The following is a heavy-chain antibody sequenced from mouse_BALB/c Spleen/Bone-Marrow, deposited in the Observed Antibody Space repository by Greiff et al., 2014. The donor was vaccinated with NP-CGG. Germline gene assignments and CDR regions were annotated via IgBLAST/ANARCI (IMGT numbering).Heavy chain of an antibody. D-gene: IGHD1-1*01. J-gene: IGHJ1*01. V-gene: IGHV14-3*02. CDR3: ASYYYGRGFDV. Sequence: EVQLLQSGAELVKPGASVKLSCTASGFNIKDTYMHWVKQRPEQGLEWIGRIDPANGNTKYDPKFQGKATITADASSNTAYLQPNSLASEGTAVYYCASYYYGRGFDVWGAGTTVTVSS. CDR2: IDPANGNT. CDR1: GFNIKDTY.